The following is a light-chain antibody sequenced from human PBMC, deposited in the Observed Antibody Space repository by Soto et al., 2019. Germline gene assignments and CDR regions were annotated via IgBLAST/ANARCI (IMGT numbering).Light chain of an antibody. J-gene: IGLJ1*01. CDR3: CSYAGSYTYV. V-gene: IGLV2-11*01. CDR2: DVT. Sequence: QSALTQPRSVSGSPGQSVTISCTGTSSDVGGYTYVSWYQQHPGKAPKLIIYDVTERPSGVPARFSGSKSGNTASLTISGLQDEDEADYYCCSYAGSYTYVFGTGTKLTVL. CDR1: SSDVGGYTY.